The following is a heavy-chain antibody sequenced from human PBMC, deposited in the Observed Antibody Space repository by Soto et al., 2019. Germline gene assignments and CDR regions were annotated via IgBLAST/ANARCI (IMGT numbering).Heavy chain of an antibody. V-gene: IGHV4-59*01. CDR2: IYYSGST. Sequence: QVQLQESGPGLVKPSETLSLTCTVSGGSISSYYWSWIRQPPGKGLEWTGYIYYSGSTNYNPSLKSRVTISVDTSKNQFSLQLSSVTAADTAVYYCARPHGGSSGWDNWFDPWGQGTLVTVSS. J-gene: IGHJ5*02. CDR3: ARPHGGSSGWDNWFDP. CDR1: GGSISSYY. D-gene: IGHD6-25*01.